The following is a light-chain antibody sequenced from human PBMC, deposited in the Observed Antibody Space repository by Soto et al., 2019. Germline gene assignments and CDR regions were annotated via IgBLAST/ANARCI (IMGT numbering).Light chain of an antibody. Sequence: DIQMTHSPSTLPASVLYRATITCRSSQSISNWLAWYQQKPGTAPKVLIYHASSLPSGVPSRFSGSGSGTAFTLTISSLQPEDCAAYYCHKSYSIPRNFGGGTKVDIK. V-gene: IGKV1-5*01. CDR3: HKSYSIPRN. J-gene: IGKJ4*01. CDR1: QSISNW. CDR2: HAS.